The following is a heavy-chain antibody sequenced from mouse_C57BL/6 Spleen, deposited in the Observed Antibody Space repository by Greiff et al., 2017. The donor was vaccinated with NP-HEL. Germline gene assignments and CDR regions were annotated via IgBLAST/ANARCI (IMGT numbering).Heavy chain of an antibody. CDR1: GYTFTSYW. V-gene: IGHV1-50*01. CDR3: ARKDREGFYAMDY. CDR2: IDPSDSYT. Sequence: QVQLQQPGAELVKPGASVKLSCKASGYTFTSYWMQWVKQRPGQGLEWIGEIDPSDSYTNYNQKFKGKATLTVDTSSSTAYMQLSSLTSEDSAVYYCARKDREGFYAMDYWGQGTSVTVSS. J-gene: IGHJ4*01.